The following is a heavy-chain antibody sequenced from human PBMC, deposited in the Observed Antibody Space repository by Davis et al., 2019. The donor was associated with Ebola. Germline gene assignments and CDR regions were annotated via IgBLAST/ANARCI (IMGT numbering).Heavy chain of an antibody. V-gene: IGHV3-30*02. CDR1: GFSFSSFA. CDR2: LAYDGSNT. J-gene: IGHJ4*02. D-gene: IGHD1-26*01. CDR3: VRGGVVGAKTGYYFDY. Sequence: PGGSLRLSCAASGFSFSSFAMHWVRQAPGKGLEWVALLAYDGSNTYYSDSVEGRFTISRDNSRNTLYLQMNSLRAEDTAVYYCVRGGVVGAKTGYYFDYWGQGALVTVSS.